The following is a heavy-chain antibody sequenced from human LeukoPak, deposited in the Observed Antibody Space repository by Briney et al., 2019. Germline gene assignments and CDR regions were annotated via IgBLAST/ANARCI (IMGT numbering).Heavy chain of an antibody. CDR2: IIPIFGTA. J-gene: IGHJ6*03. V-gene: IGHV1-69*05. CDR1: GYTFTGYY. CDR3: ARATDVEMATHVRYYYYYMDV. Sequence: SVKVSCKASGYTFTGYYMHWVRQAPGQGLEWMVGIIPIFGTANYAQKFQGRVTITTDESTSTAYMELSSLRSEDTAVYYCARATDVEMATHVRYYYYYMDVWGKGTTVTVSS. D-gene: IGHD5-24*01.